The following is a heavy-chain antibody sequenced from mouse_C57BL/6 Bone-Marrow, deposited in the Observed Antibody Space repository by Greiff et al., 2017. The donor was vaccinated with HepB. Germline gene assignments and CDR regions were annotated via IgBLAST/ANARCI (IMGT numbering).Heavy chain of an antibody. Sequence: QVQLKQSGAELVRPGASVKLSCKASGYTFTDYYINWVKQRPGQGLEWIARIYPGSGNTYYNEKFKGKATLTAEKSSSTAYMQLSSLTSEDSAVYFCARESDYDPYAMDYWGQGTSVTVSS. D-gene: IGHD2-4*01. V-gene: IGHV1-76*01. CDR2: IYPGSGNT. CDR1: GYTFTDYY. CDR3: ARESDYDPYAMDY. J-gene: IGHJ4*01.